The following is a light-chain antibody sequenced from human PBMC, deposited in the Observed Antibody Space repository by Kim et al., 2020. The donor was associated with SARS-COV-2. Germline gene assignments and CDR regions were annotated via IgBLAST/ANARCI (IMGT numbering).Light chain of an antibody. CDR3: NSRDSSGNVV. CDR1: SLRSYY. Sequence: VALGQTVSIPCQGDSLRSYYASWYQQKPGQAPVLVIYGKNNRPSGIPDRFSGSSSGNTASLTITGAQAEDEADYYCNSRDSSGNVVFGGGTQLTVL. J-gene: IGLJ2*01. V-gene: IGLV3-19*01. CDR2: GKN.